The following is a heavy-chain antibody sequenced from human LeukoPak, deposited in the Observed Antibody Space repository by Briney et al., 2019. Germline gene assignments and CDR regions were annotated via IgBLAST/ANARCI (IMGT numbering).Heavy chain of an antibody. V-gene: IGHV3-53*01. CDR2: IYSGGST. J-gene: IGHJ3*02. CDR1: GFTVSSNY. CDR3: AREGCYSNSGYPYDAFDI. D-gene: IGHD3-22*01. Sequence: GGSLRLSCAASGFTVSSNYMSWVRQAPGKGLEWVSVIYSGGSTYYADSVKGRFTISRDNSKNTLYLQMNSLRAADTAVYYCAREGCYSNSGYPYDAFDIWGQGTMVTVSS.